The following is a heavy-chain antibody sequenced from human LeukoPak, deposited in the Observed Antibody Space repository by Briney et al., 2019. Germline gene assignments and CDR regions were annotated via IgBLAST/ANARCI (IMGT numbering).Heavy chain of an antibody. CDR1: GFTFGSYS. Sequence: GGSLRLSCAASGFTFGSYSMNWVRQAPGKGLEWVSSISSSSSYIYYADSVKGRFTISRDNAKNSLYLQMNSLRAEDTAVYYCARDRAVHNYGDFGDAFDIWGQGTMVTVSS. J-gene: IGHJ3*02. CDR2: ISSSSSYI. CDR3: ARDRAVHNYGDFGDAFDI. D-gene: IGHD4-17*01. V-gene: IGHV3-21*01.